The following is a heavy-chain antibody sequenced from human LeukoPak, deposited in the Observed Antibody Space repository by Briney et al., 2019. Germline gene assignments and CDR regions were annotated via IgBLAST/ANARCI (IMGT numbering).Heavy chain of an antibody. V-gene: IGHV1-18*01. D-gene: IGHD2-21*01. Sequence: ASVKVSFKASGYTFTSYGISWVRQAPGQGLEWMGWISAYNGNTNYAQKLQGRVTMTTDTTTSKAYMEVRSLGSDDTAVYYCARDHINYYYMDVWGKGTTVTVSS. CDR1: GYTFTSYG. J-gene: IGHJ6*03. CDR3: ARDHINYYYMDV. CDR2: ISAYNGNT.